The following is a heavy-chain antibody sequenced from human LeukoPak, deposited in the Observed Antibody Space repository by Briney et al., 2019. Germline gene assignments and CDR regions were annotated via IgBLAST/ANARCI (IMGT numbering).Heavy chain of an antibody. CDR1: GYSFTDYY. V-gene: IGHV1-2*02. J-gene: IGHJ5*02. Sequence: ASVKVSCKTSGYSFTDYYMHWVRQAPGQGLEWMGWINPNSGGTSSAQKFQDRVTVTRDTSISTVYMEVSWLTSDDTAIYYCARADRLHGGPYLIGPWGQGTLVTVSS. CDR3: ARADRLHGGPYLIGP. CDR2: INPNSGGT. D-gene: IGHD2-21*01.